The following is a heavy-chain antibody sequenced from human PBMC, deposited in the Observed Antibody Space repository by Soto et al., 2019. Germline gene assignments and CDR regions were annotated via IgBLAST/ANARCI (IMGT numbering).Heavy chain of an antibody. Sequence: LRLSCAASGFTFSSYDMHWVRQATGKGLEWVSAIGTAGDTYYPGSVKGRFTISRENAKNSLYLQMNSLRAEDTAVYYCARESRQQLYYYYGMDVWGQGTTVTVSS. CDR3: ARESRQQLYYYYGMDV. V-gene: IGHV3-13*01. D-gene: IGHD6-13*01. J-gene: IGHJ6*02. CDR1: GFTFSSYD. CDR2: IGTAGDT.